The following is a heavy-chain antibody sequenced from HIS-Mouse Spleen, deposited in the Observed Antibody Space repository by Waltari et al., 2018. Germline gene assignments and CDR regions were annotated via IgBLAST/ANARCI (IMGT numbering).Heavy chain of an antibody. Sequence: QVQLQESGPGLVKPSQTLSLTCTVSGGSISSGGYYWSWIRQHPGKGLEWIGYIYYSGSTYYNPSRKSRVTISVDTSKNQFSLKLSSVTAADTAVYYCASTNERIFGVVIIAFDIWGQGTMVTVSS. CDR1: GGSISSGGYY. CDR2: IYYSGST. CDR3: ASTNERIFGVVIIAFDI. J-gene: IGHJ3*02. V-gene: IGHV4-31*03. D-gene: IGHD3-3*01.